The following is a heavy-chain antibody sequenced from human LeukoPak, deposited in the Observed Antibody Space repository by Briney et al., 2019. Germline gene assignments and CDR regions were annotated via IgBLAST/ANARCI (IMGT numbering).Heavy chain of an antibody. J-gene: IGHJ4*02. CDR1: GFTFSSFA. CDR2: ISSDGSNK. Sequence: PGTSLRLSCAASGFTFSSFAIHWVRQAPGKGLEWVAVISSDGSNKFYADSVRGRLTISRDNSKNTLNLQMNSLRPEDTAVYYCARDRPVGVPIAISYDLDSWGQGTLVSVSS. CDR3: ARDRPVGVPIAISYDLDS. V-gene: IGHV3-30*01. D-gene: IGHD2-2*02.